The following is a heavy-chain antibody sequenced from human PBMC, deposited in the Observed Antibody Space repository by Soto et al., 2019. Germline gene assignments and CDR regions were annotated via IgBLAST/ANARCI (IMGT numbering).Heavy chain of an antibody. CDR3: ARDQGYCSGGSCYVAGY. D-gene: IGHD2-15*01. Sequence: EVQLVESGGGLVQPGGSQRLSCAASGFSFSSYWMHWVRQAPGKGLVWVSRINSDGSSTSYADSVKGRFTISRDNAKNTLYLQMNSLRPEDTAVYYCARDQGYCSGGSCYVAGYWGQGTLVTVSS. CDR1: GFSFSSYW. CDR2: INSDGSST. V-gene: IGHV3-74*01. J-gene: IGHJ4*02.